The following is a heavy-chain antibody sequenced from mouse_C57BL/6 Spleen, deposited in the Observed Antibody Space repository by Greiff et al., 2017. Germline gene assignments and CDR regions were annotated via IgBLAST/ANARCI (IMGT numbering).Heavy chain of an antibody. D-gene: IGHD2-3*01. CDR1: GFTFSDYG. V-gene: IGHV5-17*01. CDR3: ARTGDGYYGMDY. Sequence: DVQLVESGGGLVKPGGSLKLSCAASGFTFSDYGMHWVRQAPEKGLEWVAYISSGSSTIYYADTVKGRFTISRDNAKNTLFLQMTSLRSEDTAMYYCARTGDGYYGMDYWGQGTSVTVSS. CDR2: ISSGSSTI. J-gene: IGHJ4*01.